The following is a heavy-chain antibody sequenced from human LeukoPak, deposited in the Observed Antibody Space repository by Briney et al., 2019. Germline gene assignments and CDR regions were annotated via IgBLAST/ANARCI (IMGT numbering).Heavy chain of an antibody. J-gene: IGHJ4*02. V-gene: IGHV3-21*01. CDR1: GFTFSSYS. CDR2: ISSSSSSYI. Sequence: GGSLRLSCAASGFTFSSYSMNWVRQAPGKGLEWVSSISSSSSSYIYYADSVKGRFTISRDNAKNSLYLQMNSLRAEDTAVYYCARDPSCSSTSCSDYWGQGTLVTVSS. D-gene: IGHD2-2*01. CDR3: ARDPSCSSTSCSDY.